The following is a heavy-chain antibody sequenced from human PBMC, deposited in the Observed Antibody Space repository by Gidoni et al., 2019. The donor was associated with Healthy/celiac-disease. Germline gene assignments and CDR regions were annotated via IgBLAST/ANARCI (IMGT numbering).Heavy chain of an antibody. J-gene: IGHJ4*02. CDR2: IYHSGRH. V-gene: IGHV4-30-2*01. D-gene: IGHD3-3*01. Sequence: QLQLQESGSGLVKPSQTLSLTCAVSCGSISSGGYSWSWIRQPPGKGLEWIGYIYHSGRHYYNPALKSRVTISVDRSKNQFSLKLSSVTAADTAVYYCASGDGEGRFLEWLVYWGQGTLVTVSS. CDR1: CGSISSGGYS. CDR3: ASGDGEGRFLEWLVY.